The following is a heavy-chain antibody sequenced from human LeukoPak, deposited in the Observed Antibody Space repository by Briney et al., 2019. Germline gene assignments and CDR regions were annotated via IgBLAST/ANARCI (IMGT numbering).Heavy chain of an antibody. Sequence: GGSLRLSCAASGFTFSSYSMNWVRQAPGKGLEWVSYISSSSTIYHADSVKGRFTISRDNAKNSLYLQMNSLRDEDTAVYYCAREQYSSGWTPDYWGQGTLVTVSS. J-gene: IGHJ4*02. CDR3: AREQYSSGWTPDY. CDR1: GFTFSSYS. D-gene: IGHD6-19*01. V-gene: IGHV3-48*02. CDR2: ISSSSTI.